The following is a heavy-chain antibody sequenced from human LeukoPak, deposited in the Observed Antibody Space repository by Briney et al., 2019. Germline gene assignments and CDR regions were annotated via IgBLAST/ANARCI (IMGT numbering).Heavy chain of an antibody. CDR2: IYYSGST. Sequence: SETLSLTCTVSGGSISSSSYYWGWIRQPPGKGLEWIGSIYYSGSTYYSPSLKSRVTISVDTSKNQFSLKLSSVTAADTAVYYCARAKGYSGYADYWGQGTLVTVSS. CDR3: ARAKGYSGYADY. D-gene: IGHD5-12*01. V-gene: IGHV4-39*07. J-gene: IGHJ4*02. CDR1: GGSISSSSYY.